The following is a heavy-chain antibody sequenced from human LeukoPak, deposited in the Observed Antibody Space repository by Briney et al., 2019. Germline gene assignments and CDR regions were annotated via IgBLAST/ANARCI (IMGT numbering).Heavy chain of an antibody. J-gene: IGHJ4*02. Sequence: GGSLRLSCAASGFTFSNAWTSWVRQAPGKGLEWVAFIRYDGSNKYYADSVKGRFTISRDNSKNTLYLQMNSLRAEDTAVYYCAKDAIPPSVYYYDSSGVFDYWGQGTLVTVSS. CDR1: GFTFSNAW. V-gene: IGHV3-30*02. CDR2: IRYDGSNK. CDR3: AKDAIPPSVYYYDSSGVFDY. D-gene: IGHD3-22*01.